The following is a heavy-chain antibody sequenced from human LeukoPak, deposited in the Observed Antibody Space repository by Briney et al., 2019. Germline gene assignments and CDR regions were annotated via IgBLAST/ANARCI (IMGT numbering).Heavy chain of an antibody. CDR3: ARGDGYNYFDY. J-gene: IGHJ4*02. CDR2: FYVGGST. Sequence: GGSLRLSCAASGFTVSRHYMSWVRQAPGKGLEWVSVFYVGGSTYYADSVKGRFTISRDHSKNTLYLQMDSLRAEDTAVYYCARGDGYNYFDYWGQGTLVTVSS. CDR1: GFTVSRHY. V-gene: IGHV3-66*01. D-gene: IGHD5-24*01.